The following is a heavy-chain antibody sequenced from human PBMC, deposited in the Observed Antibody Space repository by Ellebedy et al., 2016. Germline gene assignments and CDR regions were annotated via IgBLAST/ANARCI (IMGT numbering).Heavy chain of an antibody. CDR1: GFTFSRYW. Sequence: GESLKISCAASGFTFSRYWMHWVRQAPGKGLVWVSRINSDGSSTNYVDSVKGRFTISRDNSKNTLYLQMNSLRAEDTAVYYCAKDSSRVVTPGFRSGRPFDYWGQGTLVTVSS. V-gene: IGHV3-74*01. CDR3: AKDSSRVVTPGFRSGRPFDY. CDR2: INSDGSST. J-gene: IGHJ4*02. D-gene: IGHD4-23*01.